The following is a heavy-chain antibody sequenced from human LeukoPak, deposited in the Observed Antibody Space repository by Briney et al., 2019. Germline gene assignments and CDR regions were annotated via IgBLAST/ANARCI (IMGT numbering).Heavy chain of an antibody. Sequence: PGGSLRLSCEASGFTFSTNAMSWVRQAPGKGLEWVSAISDSGDNTWYAGSVKGRFTISRDNAKNTLYLQMNTLRAEDTAVYYCAKDDAWLRFGEWSQGTLVTVSS. CDR2: ISDSGDNT. CDR3: AKDDAWLRFGE. J-gene: IGHJ4*02. CDR1: GFTFSTNA. V-gene: IGHV3-23*01. D-gene: IGHD3-10*01.